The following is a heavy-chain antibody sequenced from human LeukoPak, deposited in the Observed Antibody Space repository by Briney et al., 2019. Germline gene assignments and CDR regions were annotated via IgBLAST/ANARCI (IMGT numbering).Heavy chain of an antibody. CDR2: ISSSSSYI. CDR3: ARDRYYDSSGYYLRDFDY. V-gene: IGHV3-21*01. D-gene: IGHD3-22*01. CDR1: GFTFSSYS. J-gene: IGHJ4*02. Sequence: GGSLRLSCAASGFTFSSYSMNWARQAPGKGLEWVSSISSSSSYIYYADSVKGRFTISRDNAKNSLYLQMNSLRAEDTAVYYCARDRYYDSSGYYLRDFDYWGQGTLVTVSS.